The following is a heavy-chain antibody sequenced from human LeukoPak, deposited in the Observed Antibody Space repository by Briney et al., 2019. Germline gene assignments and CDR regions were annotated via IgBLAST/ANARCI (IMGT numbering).Heavy chain of an antibody. V-gene: IGHV3-7*03. D-gene: IGHD2-15*01. CDR2: MRRDGNEI. J-gene: IGHJ6*02. CDR1: GFTFSTYW. Sequence: GGSLRLSCSASGFTFSTYWMSWVRQAPGKGLEWVANMRRDGNEIYYLDSVKGRFTISRDNAKNSLFLQMNSLRAEDTAVYYCARDLGYCSGGSCYPYGMDVWGQGTTVTVSS. CDR3: ARDLGYCSGGSCYPYGMDV.